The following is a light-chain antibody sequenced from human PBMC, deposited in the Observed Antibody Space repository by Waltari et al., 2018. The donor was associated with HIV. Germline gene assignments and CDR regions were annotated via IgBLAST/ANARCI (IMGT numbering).Light chain of an antibody. Sequence: QSVLTPPPSASGTPGHRVTISCSGSSSSIGSNTVNWYQQLPGTAPKLLIYGNNHRPAGVPDRCSGSGPGTSASLAISGLQSEEEADYYCAAWDDSLNGKWVGGGATKLTGL. CDR2: GNN. CDR3: AAWDDSLNGKWV. J-gene: IGLJ3*02. CDR1: SSSIGSNT. V-gene: IGLV1-44*01.